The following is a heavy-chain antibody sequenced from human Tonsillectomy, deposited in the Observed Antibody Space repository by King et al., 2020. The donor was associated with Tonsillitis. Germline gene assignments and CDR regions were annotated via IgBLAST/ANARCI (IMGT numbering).Heavy chain of an antibody. CDR2: IYTDGRT. CDR3: ARDPVSTTDYGMDV. Sequence: DVQLVESGGGLIQPGGSLRLSCAASGFTVYNNYMSWVRQAPGKGLEWVSFIYTDGRTYLADSVKGRFTISRDNSKNTVYLQMNSLRAEDTAVYYCARDPVSTTDYGMDVWGQGTTVTVSS. J-gene: IGHJ6*02. CDR1: GFTVYNNY. D-gene: IGHD4-11*01. V-gene: IGHV3-53*01.